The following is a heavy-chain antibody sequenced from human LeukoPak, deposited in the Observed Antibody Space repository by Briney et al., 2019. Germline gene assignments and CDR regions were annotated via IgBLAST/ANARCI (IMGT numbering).Heavy chain of an antibody. Sequence: SETLSLTCTVSGGSISSSSYYWGWIRQPPGKGLEWIGSIYYSGSTYYNPSLKSRVTISVATSKTQFFLTLSSVTAAATAVYYCARHNGFHYYYMDVWGQGTPVTVSS. CDR3: ARHNGFHYYYMDV. CDR1: GGSISSSSYY. V-gene: IGHV4-39*01. D-gene: IGHD2-8*01. J-gene: IGHJ6*03. CDR2: IYYSGST.